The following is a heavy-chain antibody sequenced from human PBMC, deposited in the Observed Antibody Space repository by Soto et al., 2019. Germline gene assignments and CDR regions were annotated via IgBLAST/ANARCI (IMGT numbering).Heavy chain of an antibody. V-gene: IGHV3-13*01. CDR3: ARAEYYGSGSYYPDAFDI. Sequence: GGSLRLSCAASGFTFSSYDMHWVRQATGKGLEWVSAIGTAGDTYYPGSVKGRFTISRENAKNSLYLQMNSLRAEDTAVYYCARAEYYGSGSYYPDAFDIWGQGTMVTVSS. CDR2: IGTAGDT. CDR1: GFTFSSYD. J-gene: IGHJ3*02. D-gene: IGHD3-10*01.